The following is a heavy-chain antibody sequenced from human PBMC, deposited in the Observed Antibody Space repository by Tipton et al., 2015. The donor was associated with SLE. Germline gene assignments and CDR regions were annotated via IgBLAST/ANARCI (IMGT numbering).Heavy chain of an antibody. Sequence: TLSLTCTVSGGSLSRYYWGWIRQPPGKGLEWIGYIYYSGRTNYNPSLKSRVTISVDTSKNQLSLKLSSVTAADTAVYYCAREESWYHYLYYWGQGTLVTVSS. CDR3: AREESWYHYLYY. V-gene: IGHV4-59*01. J-gene: IGHJ4*02. D-gene: IGHD6-13*01. CDR1: GGSLSRYY. CDR2: IYYSGRT.